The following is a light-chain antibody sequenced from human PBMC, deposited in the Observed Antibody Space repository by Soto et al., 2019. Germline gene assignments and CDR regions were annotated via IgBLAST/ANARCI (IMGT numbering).Light chain of an antibody. V-gene: IGKV1-5*03. CDR1: QRVXGW. CDR2: KTS. CDR3: QQYNSDTYT. Sequence: IRLTQSASTLSASGGDRVTITCRASQRVXGWLAWDQRKPGKVPKVLXYKTSNLESGCPSRLSGSGSGTEFTLTISSLQPEDFATYYCQQYNSDTYTFGQGTKVDIK. J-gene: IGKJ2*01.